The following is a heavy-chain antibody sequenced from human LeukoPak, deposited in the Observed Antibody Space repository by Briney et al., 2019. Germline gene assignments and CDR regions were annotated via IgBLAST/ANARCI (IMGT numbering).Heavy chain of an antibody. CDR1: GGSISSYY. V-gene: IGHV4-59*08. D-gene: IGHD3-16*01. CDR3: AELGLGGWFDP. J-gene: IGHJ5*02. CDR2: IYYSGST. Sequence: SETLSLTCTVSGGSISSYYWSWIRQPPGKGLEWIGYIYYSGSTNYNPSHKSRVTISVDTSKNQFSLKLSSVTAADTAVYYCAELGLGGWFDPWGQGTLVTVSS.